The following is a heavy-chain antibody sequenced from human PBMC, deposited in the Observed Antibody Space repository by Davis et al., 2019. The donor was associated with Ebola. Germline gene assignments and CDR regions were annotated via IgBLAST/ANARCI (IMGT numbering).Heavy chain of an antibody. D-gene: IGHD3-10*01. CDR1: GFTVSSNY. CDR3: ASEWFRGRYYYYGMDV. Sequence: GGSLRLSCAASGFTVSSNYMSWVRQAPGKGLEWVSVIYSGGSTYYADSVKGRFTISRDNSKNTLYLQMNSLRAEDTAVDYCASEWFRGRYYYYGMDVWGQGTTVTVSS. CDR2: IYSGGST. J-gene: IGHJ6*02. V-gene: IGHV3-53*01.